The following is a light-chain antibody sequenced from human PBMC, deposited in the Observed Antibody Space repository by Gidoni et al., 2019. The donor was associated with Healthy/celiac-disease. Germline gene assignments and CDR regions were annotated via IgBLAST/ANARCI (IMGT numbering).Light chain of an antibody. CDR3: QQYNSYSPYT. V-gene: IGKV1-5*01. Sequence: DIQMTQSPSTLSASVGDRVTITCRAIQSISSWLAWYQQKPGNAPKLLIYDASSLESGVPSRFSGSGSGTEFTLTISSLQPDDFATYYCQQYNSYSPYTFGQGTKLEIK. CDR1: QSISSW. CDR2: DAS. J-gene: IGKJ2*01.